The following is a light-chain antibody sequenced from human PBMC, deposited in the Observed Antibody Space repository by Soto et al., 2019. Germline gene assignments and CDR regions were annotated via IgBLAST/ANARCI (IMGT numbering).Light chain of an antibody. CDR1: SSDIGDYYY. J-gene: IGLJ2*01. CDR3: SSYAGRNNLL. Sequence: QSVLTQPPSASGSPGQSVTISCTGTSSDIGDYYYASWYQQHPGKAPKLMIYEVTKRPSGVPDRFSASKSGNTASLTVSGLQAEDEADYYCSSYAGRNNLLFGGGTKVTVL. CDR2: EVT. V-gene: IGLV2-8*01.